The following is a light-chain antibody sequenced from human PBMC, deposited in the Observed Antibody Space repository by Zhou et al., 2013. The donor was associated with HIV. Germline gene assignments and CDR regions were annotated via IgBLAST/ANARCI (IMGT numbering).Light chain of an antibody. CDR2: DND. V-gene: IGLV1-51*01. Sequence: QSVLTQPPSVSAAPGQKVTISCSGSSSNIGRYYVSWYQQLPGTAPKLLIHDNDKRPSGIPDRFSGSKSGTSATLAITGLQTGDEAAYYCLTWDSSLIAGVFGGGTKVTVL. CDR1: SSNIGRYY. CDR3: LTWDSSLIAGV. J-gene: IGLJ2*01.